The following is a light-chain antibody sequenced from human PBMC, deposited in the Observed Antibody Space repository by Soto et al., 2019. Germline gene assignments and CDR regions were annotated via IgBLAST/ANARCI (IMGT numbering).Light chain of an antibody. CDR1: QSISSY. V-gene: IGKV1-39*01. CDR3: QQYNNWHRAT. CDR2: AAS. Sequence: DIQMTQSPSSLSASLGDRVTITCRASQSISSYLNWYQQKPGKAPKLLIYAASSLQSGVPSRFSGSGSGTEFNLTISSLQYEDFGVYYCQQYNNWHRATFGGGTKVDIK. J-gene: IGKJ4*01.